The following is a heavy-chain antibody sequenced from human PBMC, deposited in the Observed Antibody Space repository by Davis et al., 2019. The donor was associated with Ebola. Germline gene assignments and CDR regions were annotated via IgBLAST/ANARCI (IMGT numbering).Heavy chain of an antibody. CDR2: IYYSGST. D-gene: IGHD3-10*01. CDR1: GGSISSYY. V-gene: IGHV4-59*12. J-gene: IGHJ6*02. Sequence: ETLSLTCTVSGGSISSYYWSWIRQPPGKGLEWIGYIYYSGSTNYNPSLKSRVTISVDTSKNQFSLKLSSVTAADTAVYYCARGLNYYGSRYYYYYGMDVWGQGTTVTVSS. CDR3: ARGLNYYGSRYYYYYGMDV.